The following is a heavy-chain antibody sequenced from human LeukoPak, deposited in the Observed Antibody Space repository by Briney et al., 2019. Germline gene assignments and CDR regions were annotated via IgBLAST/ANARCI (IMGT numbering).Heavy chain of an antibody. D-gene: IGHD1-26*01. CDR2: ISYDGSNK. Sequence: GGSLRLSCAASGFTFSSYAMHWVRQAPGKGLEWVAVISYDGSNKYYADSVKGRFTISRDNSKNTLYLQMNSLRAEDTAVYYCARSLIVGEGGFDYWGQGTLVTVSS. V-gene: IGHV3-30-3*01. J-gene: IGHJ4*02. CDR1: GFTFSSYA. CDR3: ARSLIVGEGGFDY.